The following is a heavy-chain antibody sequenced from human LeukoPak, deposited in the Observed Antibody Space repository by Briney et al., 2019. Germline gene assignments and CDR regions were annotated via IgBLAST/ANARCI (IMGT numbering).Heavy chain of an antibody. CDR1: GGSISSGDYY. D-gene: IGHD2-2*02. CDR3: ARDLPRRYCSSTSCYT. Sequence: SETLSLTCTVSGGSISSGDYYWSWIRQPPGKGLEWIGEINHSGSTNYNPSLKSRVTISVGTSKNQFSLKLSSVTAVDTAVYYCARDLPRRYCSSTSCYTWGQGTLVTVSS. CDR2: INHSGST. V-gene: IGHV4-39*07. J-gene: IGHJ5*02.